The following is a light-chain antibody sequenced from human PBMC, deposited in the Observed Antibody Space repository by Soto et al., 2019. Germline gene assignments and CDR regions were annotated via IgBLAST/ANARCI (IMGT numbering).Light chain of an antibody. Sequence: QSVLTQPPSASGTPGQRVTISCSGSSSNIGSKPVNWYQQLPGAAPKLLIHNTNQRPSVVPDRFSGSKSGTSASLAIRGLQSDDEAHYYCAAWDDSLNGLVFGGGTKLTVL. CDR2: NTN. CDR3: AAWDDSLNGLV. V-gene: IGLV1-44*01. CDR1: SSNIGSKP. J-gene: IGLJ2*01.